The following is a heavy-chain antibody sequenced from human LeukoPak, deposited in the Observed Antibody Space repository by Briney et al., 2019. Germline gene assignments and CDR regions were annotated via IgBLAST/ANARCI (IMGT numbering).Heavy chain of an antibody. D-gene: IGHD4-17*01. Sequence: SETLSLTCAVYGDFFSGYYWSWIRQPPGKGLEWIGEINHSGSTNYNPSLKSRVTISLDTSKNQFSLKLSSVTAADTAVYYCARSRLGDYDAFDIWGQGTMVTVSS. CDR2: INHSGST. CDR3: ARSRLGDYDAFDI. V-gene: IGHV4-34*01. CDR1: GDFFSGYY. J-gene: IGHJ3*02.